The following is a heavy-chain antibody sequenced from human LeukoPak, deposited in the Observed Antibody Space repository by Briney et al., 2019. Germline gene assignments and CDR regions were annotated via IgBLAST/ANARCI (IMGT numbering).Heavy chain of an antibody. J-gene: IGHJ6*02. Sequence: ASVKVSCKASGYTFTGYYMHWVRQAPGQGLEWMGRINPNSGGTNYAQKFQGRVTLTRDTSISTAYMELSRLKSDDTAVYYCARDLEVVAATSGNYYGMDVWGQGTTVTVSS. CDR1: GYTFTGYY. CDR2: INPNSGGT. CDR3: ARDLEVVAATSGNYYGMDV. V-gene: IGHV1-2*06. D-gene: IGHD2-15*01.